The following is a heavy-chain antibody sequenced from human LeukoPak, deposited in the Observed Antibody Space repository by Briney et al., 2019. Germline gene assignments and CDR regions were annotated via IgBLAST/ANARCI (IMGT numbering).Heavy chain of an antibody. V-gene: IGHV3-23*01. CDR2: ITGSGGRT. J-gene: IGHJ2*01. CDR1: GFTFSTYG. D-gene: IGHD3-10*01. Sequence: PGRSLRLSCAASGFTFSTYGMSWVRQAPGKGLEWVSAITGSGGRTYYADSVKGRFTISRDNSRDRLYLETNSLRAEDTAVYYCARDRMGAIMYFDVWGRGTLVTVSS. CDR3: ARDRMGAIMYFDV.